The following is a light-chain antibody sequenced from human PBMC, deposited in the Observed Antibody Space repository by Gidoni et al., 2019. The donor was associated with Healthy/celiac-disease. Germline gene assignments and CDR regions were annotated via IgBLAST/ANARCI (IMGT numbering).Light chain of an antibody. CDR1: SSDVGGYNY. Sequence: QSALTQPASVSGSPGQSLTISCTGTSSDVGGYNYVSWYQQHPGKAPKLMIHDVSNRPSGVSNRFSGSKSGNTASLTISGLQAEDEADYYCSSYTSSSTLYVFGTGTKVTVL. CDR3: SSYTSSSTLYV. CDR2: DVS. V-gene: IGLV2-14*01. J-gene: IGLJ1*01.